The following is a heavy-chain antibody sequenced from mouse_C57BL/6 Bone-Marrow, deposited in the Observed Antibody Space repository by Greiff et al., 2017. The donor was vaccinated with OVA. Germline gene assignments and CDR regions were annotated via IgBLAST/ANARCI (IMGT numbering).Heavy chain of an antibody. V-gene: IGHV1-61*01. CDR3: ARWGGNYDDY. J-gene: IGHJ2*01. CDR1: GYTFTSYW. D-gene: IGHD2-4*01. CDR2: IYPSDSET. Sequence: QVQLQQPGAELVRPGSSVKLSCKASGYTFTSYWMDWVKQRPGQGLEWIGNIYPSDSETHYNQKFKDKATLTVDKSSSTAYMQLSSLTSEDSAVYYCARWGGNYDDYWGQGTTLTVSS.